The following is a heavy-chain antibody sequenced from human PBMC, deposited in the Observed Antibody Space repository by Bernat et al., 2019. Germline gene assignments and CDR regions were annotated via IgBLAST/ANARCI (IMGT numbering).Heavy chain of an antibody. Sequence: EVQLLESGGGLVQPGGSLRLSCAASGFTFSSYAMSWVRQAPGKGLEWVSAISGSGGSTYYADSVKGRFTISRYNSKNTLYLQMNSLRAEDTAVYYCAKPYYDFWSGYYTGGLDYWGQGTLVTVSS. D-gene: IGHD3-3*01. CDR1: GFTFSSYA. CDR2: ISGSGGST. J-gene: IGHJ4*02. V-gene: IGHV3-23*01. CDR3: AKPYYDFWSGYYTGGLDY.